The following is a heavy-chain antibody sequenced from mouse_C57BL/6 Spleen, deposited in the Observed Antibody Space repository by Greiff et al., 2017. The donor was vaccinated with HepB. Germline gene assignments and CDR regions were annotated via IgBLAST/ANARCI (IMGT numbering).Heavy chain of an antibody. CDR1: GYAFSSSW. Sequence: QVQLQQSGPELVKPGASVKISCKASGYAFSSSWMNWVKQRPGKGLEWIGRIYPGDGDTNYNGKFKGKATLTADKSSSTAYMQLSSLTSEDSAVYFCARERNYNVWYFDVWGTGTTVTVSS. D-gene: IGHD1-1*01. V-gene: IGHV1-82*01. CDR2: IYPGDGDT. CDR3: ARERNYNVWYFDV. J-gene: IGHJ1*03.